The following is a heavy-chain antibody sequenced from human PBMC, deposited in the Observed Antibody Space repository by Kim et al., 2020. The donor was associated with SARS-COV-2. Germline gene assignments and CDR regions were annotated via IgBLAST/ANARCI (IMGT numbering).Heavy chain of an antibody. V-gene: IGHV3-11*03. J-gene: IGHJ4*02. CDR2: ISGDSSDT. CDR1: GFTLSDSY. Sequence: GGSLRLSCVASGFTLSDSYMTWMRQAPGRGLEWVSYISGDSSDTSYADSVKGRFGVSRDNAKNSLFLQMNSLRADDTAVYYCARGSRTAAAGSASDCWGQGTLVTVSS. D-gene: IGHD6-13*01. CDR3: ARGSRTAAAGSASDC.